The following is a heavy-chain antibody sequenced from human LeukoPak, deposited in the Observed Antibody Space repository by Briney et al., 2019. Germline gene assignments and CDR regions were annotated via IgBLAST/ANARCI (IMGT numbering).Heavy chain of an antibody. CDR1: GFTFSIYW. CDR2: IDSDGSST. V-gene: IGHV3-74*01. J-gene: IGHJ4*02. D-gene: IGHD2-8*01. CDR3: ARSHVLAGY. Sequence: GGSLRLSCAASGFTFSIYWMHWVRQAPGKGLVWVSGIDSDGSSTSYADSVKGRFTISRDNAENTLYLQMDSLRAEDTAVYYCARSHVLAGYWGQGTLVTVSS.